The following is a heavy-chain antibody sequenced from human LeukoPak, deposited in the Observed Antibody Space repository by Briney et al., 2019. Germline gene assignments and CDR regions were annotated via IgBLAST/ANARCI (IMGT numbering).Heavy chain of an antibody. V-gene: IGHV4-61*02. J-gene: IGHJ6*03. CDR3: ARTKLELRFHYYYMDV. CDR1: GGSISSGSYY. CDR2: IYTSGST. D-gene: IGHD1-7*01. Sequence: PSQTLSLTCTVSGGSISSGSYYWSWIRQPAGKGLEWIGRIYTSGSTNYNPSLKSRVTISVDTSKNQFSLKLSSVTAADTAVYYCARTKLELRFHYYYMDVWGKGTTVTVSS.